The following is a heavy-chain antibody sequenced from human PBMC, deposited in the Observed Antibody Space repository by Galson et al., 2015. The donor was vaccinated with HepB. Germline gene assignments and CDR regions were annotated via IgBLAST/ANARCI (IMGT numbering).Heavy chain of an antibody. CDR1: GFTFSSYA. CDR2: ISYDGSNK. Sequence: SLRLSCAASGFTFSSYAMHWVRQAPGKGLEWVAVISYDGSNKYYADSVKGRFTISRDNAKNSLYLQMNSLRAEDTAVYYCARDLSGSGYLHAFDIWGQGTMVTVSS. V-gene: IGHV3-30-3*01. D-gene: IGHD3-22*01. J-gene: IGHJ3*02. CDR3: ARDLSGSGYLHAFDI.